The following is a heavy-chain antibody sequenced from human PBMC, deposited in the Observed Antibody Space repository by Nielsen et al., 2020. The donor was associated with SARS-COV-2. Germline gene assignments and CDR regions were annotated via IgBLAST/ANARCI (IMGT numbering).Heavy chain of an antibody. Sequence: GESLKISCAASGFTFSSYDMHWVRQATGKGLEWVSAIGTAGDTYYPGSVKGRFTISRENAKNSLYLQMNSLRAGDTAVYYCARESRSSGMDVWGQGTTVTVSS. D-gene: IGHD1-26*01. V-gene: IGHV3-13*04. CDR3: ARESRSSGMDV. CDR2: IGTAGDT. J-gene: IGHJ6*02. CDR1: GFTFSSYD.